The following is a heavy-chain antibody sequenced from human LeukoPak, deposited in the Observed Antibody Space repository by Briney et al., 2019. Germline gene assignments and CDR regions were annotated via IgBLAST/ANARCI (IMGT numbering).Heavy chain of an antibody. CDR2: IYYSGST. V-gene: IGHV4-59*12. Sequence: PSETLSLTCTVSGGSISSYYWSWIRQPPGKGLEWIGYIYYSGSTNYNPSLKSRVSISVDTSRNQFSLKLSSVTAADTAVYYCAREAKQWLVRYFDYWGQGTLVTVSS. J-gene: IGHJ4*02. D-gene: IGHD6-19*01. CDR3: AREAKQWLVRYFDY. CDR1: GGSISSYY.